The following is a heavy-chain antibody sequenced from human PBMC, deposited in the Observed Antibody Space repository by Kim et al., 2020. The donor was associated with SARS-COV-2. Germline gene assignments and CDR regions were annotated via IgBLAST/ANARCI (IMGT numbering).Heavy chain of an antibody. D-gene: IGHD3-10*01. V-gene: IGHV4-59*08. CDR2: IYYSGST. CDR1: GGSISSYY. J-gene: IGHJ5*02. CDR3: ASALWCGDLFVFDP. Sequence: SETLSLTCTVSGGSISSYYWSWIRQPPGKGLEWIGYIYYSGSTNYNPSLKSRVTISVDTSKNQFSLKLSSVIAADTAVYYCASALWCGDLFVFDPRCQG.